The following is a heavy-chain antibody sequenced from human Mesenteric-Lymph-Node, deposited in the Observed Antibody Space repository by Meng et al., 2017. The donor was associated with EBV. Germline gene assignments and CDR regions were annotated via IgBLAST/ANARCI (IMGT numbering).Heavy chain of an antibody. J-gene: IGHJ5*02. CDR3: ATLGSFASSIDP. D-gene: IGHD3-16*01. Sequence: QVKLKQWGEGLLRPSETLSLTCAVYGASFSDYYWTWIRQPPGKGLEWIGEVNHGGATIYNPSLESRVTISIDTSKNQFSLKVTPVTAADTAVYFCATLGSFASSIDPWGQGTLVTVSS. V-gene: IGHV4-34*02. CDR1: GASFSDYY. CDR2: VNHGGAT.